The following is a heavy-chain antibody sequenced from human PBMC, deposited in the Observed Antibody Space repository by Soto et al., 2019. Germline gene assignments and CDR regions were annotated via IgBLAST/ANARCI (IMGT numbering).Heavy chain of an antibody. V-gene: IGHV1-46*01. J-gene: IGHJ3*02. CDR2: INPNSGST. CDR1: GYTFINYY. D-gene: IGHD6-19*01. Sequence: QVQLVQSGAEVKKPGASVKVSCKASGYTFINYYMHWVRQAPGQGLEWMGIINPNSGSTTYAQKFQGRVTLTRDTSTNTVNMELSSLRSEDTAVYYCAREKWLVRRNDPFDIWGQGTMVTVSS. CDR3: AREKWLVRRNDPFDI.